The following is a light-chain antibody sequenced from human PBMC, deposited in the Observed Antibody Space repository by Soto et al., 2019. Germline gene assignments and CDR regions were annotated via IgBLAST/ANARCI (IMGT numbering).Light chain of an antibody. CDR2: EDT. Sequence: QSVLMQPPSVSGAPGQSVTISCTGTSSNVGAGYGVYWYQKLPGTAPKLLILEDTNRPSGLPDRFSASTSGISASLTITGXQXXXXXXXXCQSYDTSLTYVFGTGTKLTVL. CDR3: QSYDTSLTYV. J-gene: IGLJ1*01. CDR1: SSNVGAGYG. V-gene: IGLV1-40*01.